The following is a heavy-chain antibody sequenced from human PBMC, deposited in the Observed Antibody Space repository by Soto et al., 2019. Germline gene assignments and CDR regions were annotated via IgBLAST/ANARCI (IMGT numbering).Heavy chain of an antibody. D-gene: IGHD6-13*01. Sequence: QVQLVQSGAEVKKAGSSVKVSCKVSGGTFTNYAYSWVRQAPGQGLEWMGGTVPLFDTAKIAQKFQGRVTITADKSTTTASMELSSLRSEDTAVYYCAGGGWSRSKMWGSTWTKEWSFYYGMEVWGQGPTVTVSS. CDR1: GGTFTNYA. CDR2: TVPLFDTA. J-gene: IGHJ6*02. V-gene: IGHV1-69*06. CDR3: AGGGWSRSKMWGSTWTKEWSFYYGMEV.